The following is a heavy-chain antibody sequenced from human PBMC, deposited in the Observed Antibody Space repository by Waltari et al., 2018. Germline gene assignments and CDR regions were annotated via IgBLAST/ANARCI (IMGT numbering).Heavy chain of an antibody. V-gene: IGHV3-30*02. CDR3: AKDGDYGDYLPDY. CDR2: IRYDGSNK. CDR1: GFTFSNSG. D-gene: IGHD4-17*01. J-gene: IGHJ4*02. Sequence: QVQLVESGGGVVQPGGSLRLSCAESGFTFSNSGMHWVRQAPGKGLEWVAFIRYDGSNKYYADSVKGRFTISRDNSKNTLYLQMNSLRAEDTAVYYCAKDGDYGDYLPDYWGQGTLVTVSS.